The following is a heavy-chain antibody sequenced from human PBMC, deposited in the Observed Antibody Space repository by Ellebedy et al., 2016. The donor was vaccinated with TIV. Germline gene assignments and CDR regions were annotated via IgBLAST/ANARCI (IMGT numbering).Heavy chain of an antibody. D-gene: IGHD3-3*01. J-gene: IGHJ6*02. V-gene: IGHV4-30-4*01. CDR1: GGSISSGDYY. CDR3: AREISYYYGMDV. CDR2: IYYSGST. Sequence: MPSETLSLTCTVSGGSISSGDYYRSWIRQPPGKGLEWIGYIYYSGSTYYNPSLKSRVTISVDTSKNQFSLKLSSVTAADTAVFYCAREISYYYGMDVWGQGTTVTVSS.